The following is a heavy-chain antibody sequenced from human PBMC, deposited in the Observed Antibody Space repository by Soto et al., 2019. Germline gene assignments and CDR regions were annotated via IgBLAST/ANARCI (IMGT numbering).Heavy chain of an antibody. CDR3: VKDESINWYSGHFRH. J-gene: IGHJ1*01. CDR2: INWNSGSI. Sequence: QTGGSLRLSCAASGFTFGDYAMHWVRQVPGKGLEWVSGINWNSGSIGYADSVKGRFAISRDNAKNSLHLQMNSLRAEDTAFYYCVKDESINWYSGHFRHWGQGTLVTVSS. CDR1: GFTFGDYA. D-gene: IGHD6-13*01. V-gene: IGHV3-9*01.